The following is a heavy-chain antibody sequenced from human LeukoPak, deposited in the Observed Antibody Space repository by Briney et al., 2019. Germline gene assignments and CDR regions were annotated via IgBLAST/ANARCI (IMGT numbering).Heavy chain of an antibody. D-gene: IGHD6-13*01. Sequence: GASVKVPCKASGYTFTSYDINWVRQATGQGLEWMGWMNPNSGNTGYALKFQGRVTMTRNTSISTAYMELSSLRSEDTAVYYCARGSGSAGYSSSWGQGTLVTVSS. J-gene: IGHJ4*02. V-gene: IGHV1-8*01. CDR2: MNPNSGNT. CDR1: GYTFTSYD. CDR3: ARGSGSAGYSSS.